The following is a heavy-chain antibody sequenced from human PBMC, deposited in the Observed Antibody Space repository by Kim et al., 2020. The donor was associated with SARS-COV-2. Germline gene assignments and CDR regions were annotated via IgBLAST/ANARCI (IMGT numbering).Heavy chain of an antibody. V-gene: IGHV1-2*02. Sequence: ASVKVSCKASGYTFTGYYMHWVRQAPGQGLEWMGWINPNSGGTNYAQKFQGRVTMTRDTSISTAYMELSRLRSDDTAVYYCAKGYCSSTSCYTLSRSTHLDYWGQGTLVTVSS. J-gene: IGHJ4*02. CDR3: AKGYCSSTSCYTLSRSTHLDY. D-gene: IGHD2-2*02. CDR1: GYTFTGYY. CDR2: INPNSGGT.